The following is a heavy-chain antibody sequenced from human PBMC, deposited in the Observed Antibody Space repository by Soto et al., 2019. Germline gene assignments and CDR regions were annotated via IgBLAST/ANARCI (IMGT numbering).Heavy chain of an antibody. D-gene: IGHD2-2*01. CDR3: VRAGGHCSSTSCVDF. CDR2: IKPVFGSP. Sequence: QVQLVQSGAEVKKPGASVKVSCKTSGDTFSSYGINWVRLAPGQGLEWMGGIKPVFGSPVYARKFEGRLTMTADECTSTAYMQLSSLKSEDTAVYYCVRAGGHCSSTSCVDFWGQGTLITVSS. CDR1: GDTFSSYG. V-gene: IGHV1-69*01. J-gene: IGHJ4*02.